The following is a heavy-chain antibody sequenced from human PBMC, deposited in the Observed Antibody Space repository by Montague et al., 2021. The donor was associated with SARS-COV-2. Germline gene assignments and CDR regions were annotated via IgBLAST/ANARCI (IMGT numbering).Heavy chain of an antibody. CDR2: ISGVGRAT. J-gene: IGHJ4*02. CDR3: AKGLQASQTTFGGIIAN. Sequence: SLRLSCAASGFTFASFAMTWVRQAPGKGLEWVSAISGVGRATYYADSVKGRLTISRDNSKNSLYLEMSSLRAEDTAVYFCAKGLQASQTTFGGIIANWGQGTLVTVSS. CDR1: GFTFASFA. D-gene: IGHD3-16*02. V-gene: IGHV3-23*01.